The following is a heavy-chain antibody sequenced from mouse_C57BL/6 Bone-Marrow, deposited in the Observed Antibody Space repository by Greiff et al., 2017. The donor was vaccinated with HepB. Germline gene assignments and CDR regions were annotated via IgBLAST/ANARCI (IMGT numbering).Heavy chain of an antibody. CDR1: GYAFTNYL. D-gene: IGHD2-5*01. CDR2: INPGSGGT. J-gene: IGHJ1*03. CDR3: AREGGYSNYGYFDV. Sequence: VKLQESGAELVRPGTSVKVSCKASGYAFTNYLIEWVKQRPGQGLEWIGVINPGSGGTNYNEKFKGKATLTADKSSSTAYMQLSSLTSEDSAVYFCAREGGYSNYGYFDVWGTGTTVTVSS. V-gene: IGHV1-54*01.